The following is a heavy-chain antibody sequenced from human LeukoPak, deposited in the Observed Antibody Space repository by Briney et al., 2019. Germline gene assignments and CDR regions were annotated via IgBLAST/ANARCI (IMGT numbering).Heavy chain of an antibody. CDR1: GGSISGGSYY. D-gene: IGHD3-3*01. CDR3: ARDFWSGSNWFDP. J-gene: IGHJ5*02. CDR2: IYYSGST. V-gene: IGHV4-39*07. Sequence: SETLSLTCTVSGGSISGGSYYWSWIRQPAGKGLEWIGSIYYSGSTYYNPSLKSRVTISVDTSKNQFSLKLSSVTAADTAVYYCARDFWSGSNWFDPWGQGTLVTVSS.